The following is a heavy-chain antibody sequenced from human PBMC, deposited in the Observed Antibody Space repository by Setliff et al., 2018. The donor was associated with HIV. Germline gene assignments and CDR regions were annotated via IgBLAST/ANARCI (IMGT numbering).Heavy chain of an antibody. CDR1: GGPFSSYS. Sequence: SVKVSCKASGGPFSSYSITWVRQAPGQGLEWMGRIIPMFSIPNYSQRFQGRVTITADRSTNTVYMELSSLRSDDTAVYYCARVGRSVTGPWGQGTLVTVTS. J-gene: IGHJ5*02. D-gene: IGHD6-19*01. CDR3: ARVGRSVTGP. CDR2: IIPMFSIP. V-gene: IGHV1-69*04.